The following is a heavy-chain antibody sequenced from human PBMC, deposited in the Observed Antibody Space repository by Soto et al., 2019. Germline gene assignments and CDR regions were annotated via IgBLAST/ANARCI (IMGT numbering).Heavy chain of an antibody. J-gene: IGHJ4*02. Sequence: GASVKVSCKASGYTFSSYAMHWVRQAPGQRLEWMGWINAGYGNTKSSQKFQDRVTISRDTSASTAYMELTSLRSEDTAVYYCARDTGDGNFDFLGQGTLVTVSS. CDR3: ARDTGDGNFDF. CDR1: GYTFSSYA. D-gene: IGHD7-27*01. V-gene: IGHV1-3*01. CDR2: INAGYGNT.